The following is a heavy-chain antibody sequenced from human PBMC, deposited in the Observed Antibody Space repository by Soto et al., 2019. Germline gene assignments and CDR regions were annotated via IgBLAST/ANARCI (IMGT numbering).Heavy chain of an antibody. J-gene: IGHJ6*02. CDR2: IDPSDSYT. D-gene: IGHD6-25*01. CDR1: GYSFTSYW. V-gene: IGHV5-10-1*01. CDR3: ARHLWRPESSHYYYYGMDV. Sequence: VESLKISCNGSGYSFTSYWISWVRQMPWKGLEWMGRIDPSDSYTNYSPSFQGHVTISADKSISTAYLQWSSLKASDTAMYYCARHLWRPESSHYYYYGMDVWGQGTTVTVSS.